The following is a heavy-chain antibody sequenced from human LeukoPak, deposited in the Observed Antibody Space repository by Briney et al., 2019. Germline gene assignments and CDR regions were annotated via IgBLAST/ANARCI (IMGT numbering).Heavy chain of an antibody. J-gene: IGHJ6*02. CDR3: TRYYYGMDV. Sequence: GSLRLSCAASGFTFSSYAMSWVRQAPGKGLEWVGFIRSKAYGGTTEYAASVKGRFTISRDDSKSIAYLQMNSLKTEDTAVYYCTRYYYGMDVWGQGTTVTVSS. V-gene: IGHV3-49*04. CDR2: IRSKAYGGTT. CDR1: GFTFSSYA.